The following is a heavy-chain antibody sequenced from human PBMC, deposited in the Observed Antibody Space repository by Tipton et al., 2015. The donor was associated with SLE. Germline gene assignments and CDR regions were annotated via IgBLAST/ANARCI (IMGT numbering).Heavy chain of an antibody. V-gene: IGHV4-59*08. CDR1: GGSMSTYY. Sequence: TLSLTCTVSGGSMSTYYWSWIRQPPGKGLEWIGYIYHSGSTYYNPSLKSRVTISVDTSKNQFSLKLSSVTAADTAVYYCARAGRAWNLFDYWGQGTLVTVSS. D-gene: IGHD1-1*01. CDR3: ARAGRAWNLFDY. CDR2: IYHSGST. J-gene: IGHJ4*02.